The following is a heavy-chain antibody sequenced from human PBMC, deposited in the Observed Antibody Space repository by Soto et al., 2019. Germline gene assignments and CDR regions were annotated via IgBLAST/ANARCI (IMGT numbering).Heavy chain of an antibody. J-gene: IGHJ4*02. D-gene: IGHD1-26*01. CDR2: IYYSGST. Sequence: SETLSLTCTVSGGYISSYYWSWIRQAPGKGLEWIGYIYYSGSTNYNPSLKSRVTISVDTSKNQFSLKLSSVTAADTAVYYCARQWGHKFEYWGQGTLVTVSS. CDR3: ARQWGHKFEY. CDR1: GGYISSYY. V-gene: IGHV4-59*08.